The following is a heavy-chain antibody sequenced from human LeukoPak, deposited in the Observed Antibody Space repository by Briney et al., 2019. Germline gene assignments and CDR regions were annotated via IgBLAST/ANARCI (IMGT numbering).Heavy chain of an antibody. Sequence: GGSLRLSCAASGFTFSDYYMSWIRQAPGKGLEWVSYISSSSSYTNYADSVKGRFTISRDNDKNSLYLQMNSLRAEDTAVYYCARVGWGLADGSSWCYFDYWGQGTLVAVSS. CDR1: GFTFSDYY. V-gene: IGHV3-11*06. D-gene: IGHD6-13*01. J-gene: IGHJ4*02. CDR3: ARVGWGLADGSSWCYFDY. CDR2: ISSSSSYT.